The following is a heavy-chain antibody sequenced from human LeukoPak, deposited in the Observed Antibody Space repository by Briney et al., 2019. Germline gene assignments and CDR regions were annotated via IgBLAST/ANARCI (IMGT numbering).Heavy chain of an antibody. J-gene: IGHJ4*02. CDR3: AKAVPKAVVTPSFDY. CDR1: GFTVSSNY. D-gene: IGHD4-23*01. Sequence: PGGSLRLSCAASGFTVSSNYMSWVRQAPGKGLEWVSAISGSAVSTYYADSVKGRFTISRDNSKNTLYLQMNSLRVEDTAVYYCAKAVPKAVVTPSFDYWGQGTLVTVSS. V-gene: IGHV3-23*01. CDR2: ISGSAVST.